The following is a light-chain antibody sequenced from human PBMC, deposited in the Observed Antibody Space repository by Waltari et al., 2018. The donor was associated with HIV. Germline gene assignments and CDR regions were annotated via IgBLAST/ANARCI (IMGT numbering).Light chain of an antibody. CDR1: QSVLYSSNNKNY. J-gene: IGKJ4*01. V-gene: IGKV4-1*01. CDR3: QQYYSTPFT. CDR2: WAS. Sequence: DIVMTQSPDSLVVSLGERATINCKSSQSVLYSSNNKNYLAWYQQKPGQPPKLLIYWASTLESGVPDRFSGSWSGTDFTLTISSLQAEDVAVYYCQQYYSTPFTFGGGTKVEIK.